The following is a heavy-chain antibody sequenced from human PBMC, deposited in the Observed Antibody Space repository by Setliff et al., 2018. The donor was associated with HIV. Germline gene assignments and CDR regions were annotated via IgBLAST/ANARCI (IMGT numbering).Heavy chain of an antibody. V-gene: IGHV3-23*01. CDR3: AKDVASMTTVVPGHFDY. CDR1: GFTFSSYA. D-gene: IGHD4-17*01. Sequence: GGSLRLSCAASGFTFSSYAMSWVRQAPGKGLEWVSAISGSGGSTYYADSVRGRFTISRDNSKNTLYLQMNSLRAEDTAVYYCAKDVASMTTVVPGHFDYWGQGTLVTVPS. CDR2: ISGSGGST. J-gene: IGHJ4*02.